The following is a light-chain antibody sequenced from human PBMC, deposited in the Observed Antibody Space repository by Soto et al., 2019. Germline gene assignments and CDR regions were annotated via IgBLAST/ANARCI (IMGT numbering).Light chain of an antibody. Sequence: QSALTQPASVSGSPGQSITISYTATSSDVGGYNYFSWYHKHQGNAPKLMTYEVSNRPAGVSNRFSGSKSGNTASLTISGLQAGDESDYYCSSYSSSSTFDVFGTGTKLTVL. CDR1: SSDVGGYNY. CDR2: EVS. J-gene: IGLJ1*01. V-gene: IGLV2-14*01. CDR3: SSYSSSSTFDV.